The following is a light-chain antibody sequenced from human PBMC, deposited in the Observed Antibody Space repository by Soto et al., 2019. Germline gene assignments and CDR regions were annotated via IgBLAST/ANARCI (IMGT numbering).Light chain of an antibody. V-gene: IGKV3-11*01. CDR2: DAS. J-gene: IGKJ4*01. CDR3: LQRSDWPLT. CDR1: QNIRTF. Sequence: DIILTQSPDTLSLSPGQPATLSCRASQNIRTFLAWYQQKPGQAPRLLISDASYRATGIPPRFSGSGSGTDFTLTISSLEPEDFAVYYCLQRSDWPLTFGGGSKVEI.